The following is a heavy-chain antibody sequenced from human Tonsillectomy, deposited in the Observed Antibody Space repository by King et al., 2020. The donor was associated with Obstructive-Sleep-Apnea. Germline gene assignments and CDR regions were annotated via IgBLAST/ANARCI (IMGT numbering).Heavy chain of an antibody. CDR1: GYSFTSYW. V-gene: IGHV5-10-1*01. J-gene: IGHJ3*02. CDR2: IDPSDSYT. CDR3: ARLYYYDSSGYRGGYAFDI. D-gene: IGHD3-22*01. Sequence: QLVQSGAEVKKPGESLRISCKGSGYSFTSYWISWVRQMPGKGLEWMGRIDPSDSYTNYSPSFQGHVTIPADKSISTAYLQWSSLKASDTAMYYCARLYYYDSSGYRGGYAFDIWGQGTMVTVSS.